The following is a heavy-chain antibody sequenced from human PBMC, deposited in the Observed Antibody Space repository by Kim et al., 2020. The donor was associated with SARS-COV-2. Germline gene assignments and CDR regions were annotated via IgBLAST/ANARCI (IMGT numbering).Heavy chain of an antibody. CDR2: INANSGNT. CDR1: GYTFTSYD. D-gene: IGHD6-13*01. J-gene: IGHJ4*03. CDR3: AREDRAAAGCGEDY. V-gene: IGHV1-8*01. Sequence: ASVKVSCKASGYTFTSYDINWVRQATGQGLEWMGWINANSGNTDYAQKFQGRVTMTRNTSISTAYLELSSLRSEDTAVYYCAREDRAAAGCGEDYCDQG.